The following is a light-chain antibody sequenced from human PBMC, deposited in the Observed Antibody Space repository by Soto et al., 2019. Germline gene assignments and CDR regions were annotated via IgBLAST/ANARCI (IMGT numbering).Light chain of an antibody. CDR1: QSISSW. Sequence: DIQMTQSPSTLSASVGDRVTITCRASQSISSWLAWYQQKPGKAPKLLIYKASSLESGVPPRFSGSGFGTECTLTISSRQPEDVATYYCQQYNSYSWTCGQGTKVEIK. J-gene: IGKJ1*01. V-gene: IGKV1-5*03. CDR2: KAS. CDR3: QQYNSYSWT.